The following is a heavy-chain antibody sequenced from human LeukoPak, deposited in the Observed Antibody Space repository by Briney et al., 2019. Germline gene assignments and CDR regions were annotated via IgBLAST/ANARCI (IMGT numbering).Heavy chain of an antibody. CDR2: IDYSGDT. D-gene: IGHD1-26*01. V-gene: IGHV4-59*01. Sequence: SQTLSLTCTLSGGXISTYYWSWIRQPPGKGLEWIAYIDYSGDTNYNPSLKSRVAISVDTSKNQFSLKLSSVTAADTAVYYCARDRRRDRLHAFDIWGQGTMVTVSS. J-gene: IGHJ3*02. CDR3: ARDRRRDRLHAFDI. CDR1: GGXISTYY.